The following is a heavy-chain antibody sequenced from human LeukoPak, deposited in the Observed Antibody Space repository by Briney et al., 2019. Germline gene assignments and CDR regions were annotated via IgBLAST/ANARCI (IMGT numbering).Heavy chain of an antibody. CDR1: GDSVSSNRAA. J-gene: IGHJ3*02. D-gene: IGHD3-10*01. Sequence: SQTLSLTCAISGDSVSSNRAAWSWIRQSPSRGLEWLGRTYYRSKWYIDYAPSVKSRITIDPDASKNQVSLQVRSVTPEDTALYYCAKGVRITMVRGAFDIWGQGTMVTVSS. CDR2: TYYRSKWYI. CDR3: AKGVRITMVRGAFDI. V-gene: IGHV6-1*01.